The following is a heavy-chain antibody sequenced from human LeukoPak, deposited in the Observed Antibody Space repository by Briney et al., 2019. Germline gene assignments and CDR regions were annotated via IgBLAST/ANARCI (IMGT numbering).Heavy chain of an antibody. CDR3: LMSSGYYWYFDL. CDR2: MNPNSGNT. CDR1: GYTFTSYD. Sequence: ASVKVSCKASGYTFTSYDINWVRQATGQGLEWMGWMNPNSGNTGYAQKFQGRVTMTRDMSTSTVYMELSSLRSEDTAVYYCLMSSGYYWYFDLWGRGTLVTVSS. D-gene: IGHD3-22*01. J-gene: IGHJ2*01. V-gene: IGHV1-8*01.